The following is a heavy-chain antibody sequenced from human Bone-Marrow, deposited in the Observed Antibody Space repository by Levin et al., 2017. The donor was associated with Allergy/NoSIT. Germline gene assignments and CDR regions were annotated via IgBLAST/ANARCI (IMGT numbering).Heavy chain of an antibody. J-gene: IGHJ6*03. D-gene: IGHD3-9*01. CDR3: STMRYMVLTGYYVPYYPYMDV. CDR1: GGTFKDNA. CDR2: VIPVLGTA. V-gene: IGHV1-69*06. Sequence: SVKVSCTASGGTFKDNAISWLRQAPGQGLEWMGGVIPVLGTADYAQRFQGRVTITADRSTSTAYMEVSSLRSEYTAVYYCSTMRYMVLTGYYVPYYPYMDVWGKGTAVTVSS.